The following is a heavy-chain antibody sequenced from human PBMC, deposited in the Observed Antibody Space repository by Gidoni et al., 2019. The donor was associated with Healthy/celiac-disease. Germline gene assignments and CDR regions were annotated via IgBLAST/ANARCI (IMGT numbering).Heavy chain of an antibody. CDR2: IVTASDT. J-gene: IGHJ4*02. D-gene: IGHD1-26*01. V-gene: IGHV3-13*01. CDR1: GFTFSSYD. Sequence: EVPLVEPGGGLVQPGGSLRLSCAASGFTFSSYDMHWVRQAKGKGLEWVSAIVTASDTYYPGSVKGRFTISRENAKNSLYLQMNSLRAGDTAVYYCARGGLWLVGATSRGLDYWGQGTLVTVSS. CDR3: ARGGLWLVGATSRGLDY.